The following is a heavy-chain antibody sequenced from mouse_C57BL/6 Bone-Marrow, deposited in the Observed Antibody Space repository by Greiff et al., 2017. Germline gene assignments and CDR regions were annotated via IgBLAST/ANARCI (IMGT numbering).Heavy chain of an antibody. Sequence: QVQLQQSGAELVRPGASVKLSCKASGYTFTDYYINWVKQRPGQGLEWIARIYPGSGNTYYNEKFKGKATLTAEKSSSTAYMQLSSLTSEDSAVYFCARVYYYGSRAMDYWGQGTSVTVSS. J-gene: IGHJ4*01. V-gene: IGHV1-76*01. D-gene: IGHD1-1*01. CDR2: IYPGSGNT. CDR1: GYTFTDYY. CDR3: ARVYYYGSRAMDY.